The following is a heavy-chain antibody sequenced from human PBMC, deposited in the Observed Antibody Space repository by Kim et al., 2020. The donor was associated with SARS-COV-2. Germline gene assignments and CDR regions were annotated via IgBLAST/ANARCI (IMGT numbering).Heavy chain of an antibody. V-gene: IGHV1-18*01. CDR2: ISAYNGNT. CDR3: AREGGPTYSSSWYSYYYYYRMDV. CDR1: GYTFTSYG. Sequence: ASVKVSCKASGYTFTSYGISWVRQAPGQGLEWMGWISAYNGNTNYAQKLQGRVTMTTDTSTSTAYMELRSLRSDDTAVYYCAREGGPTYSSSWYSYYYYYRMDVWGQGTTVTVSS. J-gene: IGHJ6*02. D-gene: IGHD6-13*01.